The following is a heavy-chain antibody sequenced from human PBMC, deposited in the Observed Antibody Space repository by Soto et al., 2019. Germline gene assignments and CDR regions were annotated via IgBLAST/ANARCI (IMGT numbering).Heavy chain of an antibody. Sequence: QITLKESGPTLVKPTQTLTLTCTFSGFSLSTSGVGVGWIRQPPGKALEWLALIYWDDDKRYSPSLKSRLTITKDTSKNQVVLTMNNMDPVDTATYYCAHSAGCSSTSCQYYFDYWGQGTLVTVSS. V-gene: IGHV2-5*02. D-gene: IGHD2-2*01. CDR1: GFSLSTSGVG. CDR3: AHSAGCSSTSCQYYFDY. CDR2: IYWDDDK. J-gene: IGHJ4*02.